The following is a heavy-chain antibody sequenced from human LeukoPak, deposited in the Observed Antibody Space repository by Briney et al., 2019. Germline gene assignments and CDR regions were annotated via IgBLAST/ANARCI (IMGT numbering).Heavy chain of an antibody. J-gene: IGHJ5*02. V-gene: IGHV3-74*01. CDR1: GITFGNNW. CDR3: ARDVPHNWFDT. Sequence: GGTLRLSCAVSGITFGNNWMHWVRQGPGKGLVWISRINSDGGAAIYADSVKGRFTVSRDNAKNTRYLQMISLRAEDTAVYYCARDVPHNWFDTWGQGTLVTVSS. CDR2: INSDGGAA.